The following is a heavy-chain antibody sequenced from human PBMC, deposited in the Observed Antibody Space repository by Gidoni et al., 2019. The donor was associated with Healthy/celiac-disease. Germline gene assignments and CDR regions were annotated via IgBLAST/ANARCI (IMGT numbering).Heavy chain of an antibody. J-gene: IGHJ5*02. Sequence: QVQLQQWGAGLLKPSETLSLTCAVYGGSFSGYDWSWIRQPPGKGLEWIGEIKHSGSTNYNPSLKSRVTISVDTSKNQFSLKLSSVTAADTAVYYCARGSPGLWQWLPDIGVPFGSNWFDPWGQGTLVTVSS. CDR1: GGSFSGYD. CDR2: IKHSGST. D-gene: IGHD6-19*01. CDR3: ARGSPGLWQWLPDIGVPFGSNWFDP. V-gene: IGHV4-34*01.